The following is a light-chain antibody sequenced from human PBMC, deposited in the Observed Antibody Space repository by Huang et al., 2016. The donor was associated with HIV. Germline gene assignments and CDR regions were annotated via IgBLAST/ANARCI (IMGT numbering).Light chain of an antibody. V-gene: IGKV1-NL1*01. J-gene: IGKJ1*01. CDR3: QQYYTSPT. CDR1: QGISYS. Sequence: DIQMTQSPSSLSAFVGDTVPITCRASQGISYSVAWYQHKPGKAPKLLVYYTSRLESGDPSMFRGGGSRTDYTLTINSLQPDDFATYYCQQYYTSPTFGQGSKVEIK. CDR2: YTS.